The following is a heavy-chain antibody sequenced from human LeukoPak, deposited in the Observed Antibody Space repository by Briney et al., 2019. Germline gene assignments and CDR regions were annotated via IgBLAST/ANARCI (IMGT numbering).Heavy chain of an antibody. CDR3: AKDGLWLGESQYYFEY. CDR2: ISGNGGST. V-gene: IGHV3-23*01. D-gene: IGHD3-10*01. J-gene: IGHJ4*02. Sequence: GGSLRLSCAASGFTFSSYAMSWVRQAPGKGLEWVSSISGNGGSTYYADSVKGRFTISRDNSNNTLHLHLHSLRADDTAVYYCAKDGLWLGESQYYFEYWGQGTLVTVSA. CDR1: GFTFSSYA.